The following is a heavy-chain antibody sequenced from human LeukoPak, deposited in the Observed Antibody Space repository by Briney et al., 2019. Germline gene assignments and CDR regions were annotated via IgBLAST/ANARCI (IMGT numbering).Heavy chain of an antibody. Sequence: GSVKVSCKASGYTFTSYYMHWVRQAPGQGLEWMGVINPSGGSTSYAQKLQGRVTMTRDTSTSKVYMELSSLRSEDTAVYYCAREHSSGYYDYWGQGTLVTVSS. CDR1: GYTFTSYY. J-gene: IGHJ4*02. D-gene: IGHD3-22*01. CDR2: INPSGGST. CDR3: AREHSSGYYDY. V-gene: IGHV1-46*01.